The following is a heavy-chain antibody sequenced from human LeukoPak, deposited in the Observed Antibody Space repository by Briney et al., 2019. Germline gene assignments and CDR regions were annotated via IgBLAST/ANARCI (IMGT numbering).Heavy chain of an antibody. CDR3: ARVIVVVPGTKVWFDP. CDR1: GYTFTSSD. J-gene: IGHJ5*02. D-gene: IGHD2-2*01. CDR2: MNPSSGNT. Sequence: ASVKVSCKASGYTFTSSDINWVRQAAGQGLEWMGWMNPSSGNTGYAQKFQGRVTITRNTSISTAYMELSSLKSEDTAVYYCARVIVVVPGTKVWFDPWGQGTLVTVSS. V-gene: IGHV1-8*03.